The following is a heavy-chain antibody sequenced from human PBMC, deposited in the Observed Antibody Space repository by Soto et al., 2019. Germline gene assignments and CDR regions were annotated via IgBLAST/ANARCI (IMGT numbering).Heavy chain of an antibody. CDR1: GFTFSNYG. Sequence: GGSLRLSCAASGFTFSNYGMHWVRQAPGKGLEWVALISYDGSKKYYADSVKGRFTISRDNSKNTLYLQMDSLRVEDTAVYYCAKVRADCTSTSCYAVKAFDIWGQGTMVTVSS. CDR2: ISYDGSKK. CDR3: AKVRADCTSTSCYAVKAFDI. J-gene: IGHJ3*02. D-gene: IGHD2-2*01. V-gene: IGHV3-30*18.